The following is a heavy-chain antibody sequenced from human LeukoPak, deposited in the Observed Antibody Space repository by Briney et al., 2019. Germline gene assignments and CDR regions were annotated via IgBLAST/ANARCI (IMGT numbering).Heavy chain of an antibody. CDR1: GGSISSSSYY. Sequence: TSETLSLTCTVSGGSISSSSYYWGWIRQPPGKGLEWIGSIYYSGSTYYNPSLKSRVTISVDTSKNQFSLKLSSVTAADTAVYYCARDTGSSGYYNPDFDYWGQGTLVTVSS. CDR3: ARDTGSSGYYNPDFDY. V-gene: IGHV4-39*07. CDR2: IYYSGST. D-gene: IGHD3-22*01. J-gene: IGHJ4*02.